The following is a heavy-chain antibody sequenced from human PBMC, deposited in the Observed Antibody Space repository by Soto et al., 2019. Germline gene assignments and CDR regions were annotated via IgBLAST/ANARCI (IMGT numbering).Heavy chain of an antibody. V-gene: IGHV2-5*02. CDR3: THSRCGGHFLPSYSSHYSYGMDL. D-gene: IGHD2-21*02. J-gene: IGHJ6*02. CDR1: GFSLNTGGLG. CDR2: IYWDDDK. Sequence: QITLKESGPTLVKPTQPLTLTCTFSGFSLNTGGLGVGWIRQPPGKALEWLALIYWDDDKRYSPSLKSRLSITKDTSTNHVLLTMTNMDPVDTATYYCTHSRCGGHFLPSYSSHYSYGMDLWGQGTTLTVSS.